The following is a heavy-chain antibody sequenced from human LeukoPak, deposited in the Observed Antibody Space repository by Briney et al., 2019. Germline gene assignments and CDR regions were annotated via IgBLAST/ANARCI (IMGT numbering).Heavy chain of an antibody. CDR1: GFTFSNHG. D-gene: IGHD2-21*02. CDR3: ARRRLSGGGGDYNYYFDY. J-gene: IGHJ4*02. V-gene: IGHV3-48*04. CDR2: ISPSADIK. Sequence: GGSLRLSCAASGFTFSNHGMNWVRQAPGKGLEWVSGISPSADIKYYADSVKGRFTISRDNAKNSLYLQMNSLRAEDTAVYYCARRRLSGGGGDYNYYFDYWGQGTLVTVSS.